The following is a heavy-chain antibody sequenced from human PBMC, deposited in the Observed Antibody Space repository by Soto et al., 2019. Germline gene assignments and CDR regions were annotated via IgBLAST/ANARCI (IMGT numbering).Heavy chain of an antibody. CDR3: TSMVRGVIDY. J-gene: IGHJ4*02. CDR1: GFTFSGSA. D-gene: IGHD3-10*01. CDR2: IRSKANSYAT. V-gene: IGHV3-73*01. Sequence: EVQLVESGGGLVQPGGSPKLSCAASGFTFSGSAMHWVRQASGKGLEWVGRIRSKANSYATAYAASVKGRFTISRDDSKNTAFLQMSSLKSEDTAKYYCTSMVRGVIDYWGQGTLVTVSS.